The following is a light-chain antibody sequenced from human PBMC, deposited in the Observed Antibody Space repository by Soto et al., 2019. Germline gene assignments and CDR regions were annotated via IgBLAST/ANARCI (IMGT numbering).Light chain of an antibody. V-gene: IGLV1-47*02. Sequence: QLVLTQPPSASGTPGQRVTISCSGSSSNIGSNYVYWYQQLPGTAPKLLILSNNQRPSGVPDRFSGSKSGTSASLAISGLRSEDEAAYYCAAWDDSVSGVAFGGGTQLTVL. CDR1: SSNIGSNY. CDR3: AAWDDSVSGVA. CDR2: SNN. J-gene: IGLJ2*01.